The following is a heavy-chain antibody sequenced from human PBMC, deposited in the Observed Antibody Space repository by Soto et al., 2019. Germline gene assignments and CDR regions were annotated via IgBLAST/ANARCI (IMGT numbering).Heavy chain of an antibody. D-gene: IGHD6-19*01. CDR3: ARLRSSGWLYYFDY. V-gene: IGHV5-51*01. Sequence: GXSLRIYSKGSGYSFTSYWVGWVLQIPGKGLEWMGIIYPGDSDTRYSPSFQGQVTISADKSISTAYLQWSSLKASDTAMYYCARLRSSGWLYYFDYCGQGTLVTVSS. CDR2: IYPGDSDT. J-gene: IGHJ4*02. CDR1: GYSFTSYW.